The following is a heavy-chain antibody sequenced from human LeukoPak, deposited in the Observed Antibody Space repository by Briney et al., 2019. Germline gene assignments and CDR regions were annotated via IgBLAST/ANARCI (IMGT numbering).Heavy chain of an antibody. CDR1: GGSISSGDYY. Sequence: PSQTLSLTCIVSGGSISSGDYYWSWIRQPPGKGLEWIGYIYYSGSTYYNPSLKSRVTISVDTSKNQFSLKLSSVTAADTAVYYCARGTYYYDSSGYPYAFDIWGQGTMVTVSS. CDR3: ARGTYYYDSSGYPYAFDI. J-gene: IGHJ3*02. CDR2: IYYSGST. V-gene: IGHV4-30-4*01. D-gene: IGHD3-22*01.